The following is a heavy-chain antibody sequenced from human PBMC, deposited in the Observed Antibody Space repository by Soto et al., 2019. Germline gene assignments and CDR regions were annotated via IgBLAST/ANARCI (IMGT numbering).Heavy chain of an antibody. Sequence: SETLSLTCTVSGGSISSGDYYWSWIRQPPGKGLEWIGYIYYSGSTYYNPSLKSRVTISVDTSKNQFSLKLSSVTAADTAVYYCARGESGFGELLLDYWGQGTLVTVSS. V-gene: IGHV4-30-4*01. D-gene: IGHD3-10*01. J-gene: IGHJ4*02. CDR2: IYYSGST. CDR3: ARGESGFGELLLDY. CDR1: GGSISSGDYY.